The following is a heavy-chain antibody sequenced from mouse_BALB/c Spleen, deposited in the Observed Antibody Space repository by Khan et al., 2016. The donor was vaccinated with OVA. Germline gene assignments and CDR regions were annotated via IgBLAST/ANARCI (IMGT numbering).Heavy chain of an antibody. J-gene: IGHJ3*01. V-gene: IGHV1-26*01. CDR3: ARWYDFFGS. D-gene: IGHD2-14*01. CDR1: GYSFTLYY. Sequence: VHVKQSGPDLVKPGASVKISCKASGYSFTLYYMSWVKQSHGKSLEWIGRVNPNTDNINYTQEFKGKAILTVDKSSNTAYLELRSLTYEDYAVYCCARWYDFFGSWGQGTLVTVSA. CDR2: VNPNTDNI.